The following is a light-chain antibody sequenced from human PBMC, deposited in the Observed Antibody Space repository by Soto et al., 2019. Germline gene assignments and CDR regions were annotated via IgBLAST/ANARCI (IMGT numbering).Light chain of an antibody. CDR2: STN. CDR1: SGSVSTSSY. J-gene: IGLJ3*02. CDR3: LLYMGSGNWV. Sequence: QAVVTQEPSFSVSPGRTVTLTCGLSSGSVSTSSYPSWYQQTPGQAPRTLIYSTNTRSSGVPDRFSGSILGNKAALTITGAQADDESDYYCLLYMGSGNWVFCGGTKLTVL. V-gene: IGLV8-61*01.